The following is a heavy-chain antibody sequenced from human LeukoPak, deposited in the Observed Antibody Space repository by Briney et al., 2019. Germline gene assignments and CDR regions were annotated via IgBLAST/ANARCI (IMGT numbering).Heavy chain of an antibody. CDR3: ARVGVVVTAIPGYYLDY. CDR2: ISSSGSTI. D-gene: IGHD2-21*02. J-gene: IGHJ4*02. V-gene: IGHV3-11*01. CDR1: GFTFSDYY. Sequence: GGSLRLSCAASGFTFSDYYMSWIRQAPGKGLEWVSYISSSGSTIYYADSVKGRFTISGDNAKSSLYLQMNSLRAEDTAVYYCARVGVVVTAIPGYYLDYWGQGTLVTVSS.